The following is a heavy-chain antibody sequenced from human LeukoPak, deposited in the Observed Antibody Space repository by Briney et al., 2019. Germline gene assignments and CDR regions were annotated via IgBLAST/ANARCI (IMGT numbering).Heavy chain of an antibody. Sequence: SETLSLTCTVSGGSISSSYSYWGWIRQPPGKGLEWIGYISYSGSTNYNPSLKSRVTISVDTSKNQFSLKLSSVTAADTAVYYCARARDTAMRTGFDYWGQGTLVTVSS. CDR3: ARARDTAMRTGFDY. CDR2: ISYSGST. D-gene: IGHD5-18*01. CDR1: GGSISSSYSY. J-gene: IGHJ4*02. V-gene: IGHV4-61*05.